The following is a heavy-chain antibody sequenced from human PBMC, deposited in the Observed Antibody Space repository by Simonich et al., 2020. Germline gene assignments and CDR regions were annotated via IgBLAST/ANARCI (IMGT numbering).Heavy chain of an antibody. CDR2: ISGSGGST. V-gene: IGHV3-23*01. CDR3: AKDLGERITMIVVVIDAFDI. D-gene: IGHD3-22*01. Sequence: GGGLVQPGGSLRLSCAASGFTFSSYAMSWVRQAPGKGLEWVSDISGSGGSTYYADSVKGRFTISRANYKNTLDLQMNSLRAEDTAVYYCAKDLGERITMIVVVIDAFDIWGQGTMVTVSS. CDR1: GFTFSSYA. J-gene: IGHJ3*02.